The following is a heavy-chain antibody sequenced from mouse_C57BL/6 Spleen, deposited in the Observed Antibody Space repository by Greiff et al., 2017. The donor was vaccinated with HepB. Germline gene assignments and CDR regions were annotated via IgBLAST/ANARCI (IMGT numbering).Heavy chain of an antibody. CDR1: GFTFSSYA. Sequence: EVKVVESGGGLVKPGGSLKLSCAASGFTFSSYAMSWVRQTPEKRLEWVATISDGGSYTYYPDNVKGRFTISRDNAKNNLYLQMSHLKSEDTAMYYCARDGGPYAMDYWGQGTSVTVSS. J-gene: IGHJ4*01. CDR2: ISDGGSYT. CDR3: ARDGGPYAMDY. V-gene: IGHV5-4*01.